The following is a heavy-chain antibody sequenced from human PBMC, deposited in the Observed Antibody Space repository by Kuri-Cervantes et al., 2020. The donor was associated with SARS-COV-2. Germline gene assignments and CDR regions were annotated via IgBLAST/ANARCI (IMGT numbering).Heavy chain of an antibody. CDR2: ISGSGVST. Sequence: GESLKISCAASGFTFSSYAMSWVRQAPGKGLEWVSVISGSGVSTYYADSVKGRFTISRDNAKNSLYLQMNSLRAEDTAVYYCARAPRLRWRAEYYYYYYGMDVRGQGTTVTVSS. D-gene: IGHD2-15*01. CDR3: ARAPRLRWRAEYYYYYYGMDV. CDR1: GFTFSSYA. J-gene: IGHJ6*02. V-gene: IGHV3-23*01.